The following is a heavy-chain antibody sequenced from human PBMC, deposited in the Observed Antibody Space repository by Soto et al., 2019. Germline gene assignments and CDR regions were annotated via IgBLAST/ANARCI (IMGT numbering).Heavy chain of an antibody. V-gene: IGHV4-34*01. CDR3: AFSTMPRTRDLVY. CDR1: GGSFSGYF. Sequence: SETLSLTCAVYGGSFSGYFWNWIRQPPGKGLEWIGEINHSGSTNYNPSLKSRVTISVDTSKNQFSLKLSSVTAADTAVYYCAFSTMPRTRDLVYWAQGTLVT. J-gene: IGHJ4*02. CDR2: INHSGST. D-gene: IGHD2-2*01.